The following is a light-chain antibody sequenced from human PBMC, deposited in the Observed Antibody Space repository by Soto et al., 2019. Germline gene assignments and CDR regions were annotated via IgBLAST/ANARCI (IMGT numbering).Light chain of an antibody. V-gene: IGLV2-23*02. J-gene: IGLJ3*02. CDR3: CSYAGSATWV. Sequence: QSALTQPASVSGSPGQSITISCTGTNSDVGNYNLVSWYQQHPGKAPKLMIYEVTKRPSGVSNRFSGSKSGNTASLTISGLQAEDEADYYCCSYAGSATWVFGGGTKVTVL. CDR2: EVT. CDR1: NSDVGNYNL.